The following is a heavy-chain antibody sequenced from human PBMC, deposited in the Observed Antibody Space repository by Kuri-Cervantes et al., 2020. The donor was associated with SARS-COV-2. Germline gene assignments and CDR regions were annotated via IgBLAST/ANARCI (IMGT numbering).Heavy chain of an antibody. CDR3: ARAQWSSGYSNIDY. D-gene: IGHD3-22*01. Sequence: GSLRLSCAVYGGSFSGYYWSWIRQPPGKGLEWIGEINHSGSTNYNPSLKSRVTISVDTPKNQFSLKLSSVTAADTAVYYCARAQWSSGYSNIDYWGQGTLVTVSS. V-gene: IGHV4-34*01. CDR2: INHSGST. J-gene: IGHJ4*02. CDR1: GGSFSGYY.